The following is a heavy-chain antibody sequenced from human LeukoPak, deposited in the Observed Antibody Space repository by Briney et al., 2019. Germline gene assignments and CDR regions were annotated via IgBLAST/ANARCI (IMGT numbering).Heavy chain of an antibody. J-gene: IGHJ3*02. D-gene: IGHD1-26*01. CDR3: ARDGLYGSTYAFDT. Sequence: PSETLSLTCAVYGGSFSGYYWSWIRQPPGKGLEWIGEINHSGSTNYNPSLKSRVTISVDTSKNQFSLKLSSVTAADTAVYYCARDGLYGSTYAFDTWGQGTMVTVSS. CDR2: INHSGST. V-gene: IGHV4-34*01. CDR1: GGSFSGYY.